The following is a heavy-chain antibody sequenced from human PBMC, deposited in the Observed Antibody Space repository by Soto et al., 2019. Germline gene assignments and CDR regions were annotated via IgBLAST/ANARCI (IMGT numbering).Heavy chain of an antibody. CDR1: GYTFTSYD. J-gene: IGHJ4*02. D-gene: IGHD6-19*01. CDR3: ARERAVAGFDY. Sequence: QVQLVQSGAEVKKPGASVKVSCKASGYTFTSYDINWVRQATGQGLEWMGWMHPNTGNTGYAQNFQGRVTMTRNTSITTAYMELSSLRSEDTAVYYCARERAVAGFDYWGQGTLVTVSS. V-gene: IGHV1-8*01. CDR2: MHPNTGNT.